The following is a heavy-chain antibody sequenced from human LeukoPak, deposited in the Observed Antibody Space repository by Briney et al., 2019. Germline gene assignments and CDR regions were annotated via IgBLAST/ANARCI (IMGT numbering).Heavy chain of an antibody. CDR2: ISSSSYI. V-gene: IGHV3-21*01. CDR1: GFTFSSYS. CDR3: ARGHYGDYLAYYYGMDV. J-gene: IGHJ6*02. Sequence: GGSLRLSCAASGFTFSSYSMNWVRQAPGKGLEWVSSISSSSYIYYADSVKGRFTISRDNAKNSLYLQMNSLRAEDTAVYYCARGHYGDYLAYYYGMDVWGQGTTVTVSS. D-gene: IGHD4-17*01.